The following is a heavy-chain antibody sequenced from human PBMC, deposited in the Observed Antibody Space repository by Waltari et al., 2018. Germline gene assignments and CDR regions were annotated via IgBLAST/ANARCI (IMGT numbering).Heavy chain of an antibody. J-gene: IGHJ4*02. CDR1: GITFSRYW. CDR3: ATCYYYDSSGNYYVSDY. Sequence: EVQLVESGGGLVQPGGSLRLSCAASGITFSRYWMHWVRQAPGKGLVWVSRINRDGSSTSNADSVKGRFTISRDNAKNTLYLQMNSLRAEDTAVYYCATCYYYDSSGNYYVSDYWGQGTLVTVSS. D-gene: IGHD3-22*01. V-gene: IGHV3-74*01. CDR2: INRDGSST.